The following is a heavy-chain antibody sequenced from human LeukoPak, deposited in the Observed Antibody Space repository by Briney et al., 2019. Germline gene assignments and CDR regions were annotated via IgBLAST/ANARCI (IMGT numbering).Heavy chain of an antibody. D-gene: IGHD1-26*01. Sequence: GGSLRLSCAASGFTFSSYAMSWVRQAPGKGLEWVSAFSGSGGGTYYADSVRGRFTISRDNSKNTLYLQMNSLRAEDTAVYYCAKFVWELHFDYWGQGTLVTVSS. V-gene: IGHV3-23*01. J-gene: IGHJ4*02. CDR1: GFTFSSYA. CDR2: FSGSGGGT. CDR3: AKFVWELHFDY.